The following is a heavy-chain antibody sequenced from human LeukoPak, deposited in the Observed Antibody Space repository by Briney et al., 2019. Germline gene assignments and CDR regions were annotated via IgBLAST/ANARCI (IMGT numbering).Heavy chain of an antibody. D-gene: IGHD4-17*01. CDR2: INTDGSST. Sequence: GGSLRLSCAASGFTFSSYWMHWVRQAPGKGLVWVSRINTDGSSTSYADSVKGRFTISRDNAKNTLYLQMNSLRAEDTAVYYCASGELYGDPLEGDYWGQGTLVTVSS. CDR1: GFTFSSYW. J-gene: IGHJ4*02. V-gene: IGHV3-74*01. CDR3: ASGELYGDPLEGDY.